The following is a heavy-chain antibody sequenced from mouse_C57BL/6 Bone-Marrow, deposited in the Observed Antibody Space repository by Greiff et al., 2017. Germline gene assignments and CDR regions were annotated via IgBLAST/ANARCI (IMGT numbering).Heavy chain of an antibody. J-gene: IGHJ4*01. CDR3: AREGTVVPHYYAMDY. V-gene: IGHV1-55*01. CDR1: GYTFTSYW. D-gene: IGHD1-1*01. Sequence: QVQLQQPGAELVKPGASVKMSCKASGYTFTSYWITWVKQRPGQGLEWIGDISPGSGSTNYNEKFKSKATLTVDTSSSTAYMQLSSLTSEDSVVYYCAREGTVVPHYYAMDYWGQGTSVTVSS. CDR2: ISPGSGST.